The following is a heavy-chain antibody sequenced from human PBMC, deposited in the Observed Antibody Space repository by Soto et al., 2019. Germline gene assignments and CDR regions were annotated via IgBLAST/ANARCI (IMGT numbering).Heavy chain of an antibody. J-gene: IGHJ4*02. CDR2: IYYSGST. Sequence: SETLSLTCTVSGGSLSSYNWNWILQPPWKGLEWIGYIYYSGSTRYNPSLKSRVTISVDTSKKQFSLTLSSVTAADTAVYYCAADSSGYYQFDYWGQGTLVTVSS. CDR1: GGSLSSYN. D-gene: IGHD3-22*01. V-gene: IGHV4-59*08. CDR3: AADSSGYYQFDY.